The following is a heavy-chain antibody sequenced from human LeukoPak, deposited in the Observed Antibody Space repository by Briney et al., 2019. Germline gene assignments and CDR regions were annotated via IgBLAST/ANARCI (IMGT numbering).Heavy chain of an antibody. Sequence: GASVKVSCKASGYTFTYYYMHWVRQAPGQGLEWMGWINPDSGDTKYAQKFQGRVTMTRDTSISTAYMDLSSLRSDDTAVYYCARDPYGDSHLDYWGQGTLVTVSS. CDR2: INPDSGDT. V-gene: IGHV1-2*02. D-gene: IGHD4-17*01. CDR3: ARDPYGDSHLDY. CDR1: GYTFTYYY. J-gene: IGHJ4*02.